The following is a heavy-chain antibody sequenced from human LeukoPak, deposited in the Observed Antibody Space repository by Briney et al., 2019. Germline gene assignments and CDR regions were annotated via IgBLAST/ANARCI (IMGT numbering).Heavy chain of an antibody. V-gene: IGHV1-69*13. J-gene: IGHJ3*02. Sequence: SVTVSCTASGGTFSSYAISWVRQAPGQGLEWMGGIIPIFGTANYAQKFQGRVTITADESTSTAYMELSSLRSEDTAVYYCALPHSFEYAFDIWGQGTMVTVSS. CDR1: GGTFSSYA. CDR3: ALPHSFEYAFDI. D-gene: IGHD2-15*01. CDR2: IIPIFGTA.